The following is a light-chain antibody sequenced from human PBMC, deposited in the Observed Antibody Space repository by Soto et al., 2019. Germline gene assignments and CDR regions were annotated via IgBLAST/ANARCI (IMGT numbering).Light chain of an antibody. Sequence: EIVITQSPATLSVSPGERATLSCRASQSVNNKLAWYQQKPGQAPRILIYAATTRATGIPARFSGSGSETEFTLTISSLQSEDFAVYYCQQYNNWPPYTFGQGTKVDIK. CDR2: AAT. CDR3: QQYNNWPPYT. CDR1: QSVNNK. J-gene: IGKJ2*01. V-gene: IGKV3-15*01.